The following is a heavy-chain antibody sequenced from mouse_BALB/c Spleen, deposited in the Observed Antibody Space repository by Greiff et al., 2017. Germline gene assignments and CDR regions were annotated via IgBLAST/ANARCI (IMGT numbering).Heavy chain of an antibody. D-gene: IGHD2-3*01. J-gene: IGHJ2*01. CDR3: NGYDYFDY. CDR1: GFNIKDYY. Sequence: EVKLVESGAELVRSGASVKLSCTASGFNIKDYYMHWVKQRPEQGLEWIGWIDPENGDTEYAPKFQGKATMTADTSSNTAYLQLSSLTSEDTAVYYCNGYDYFDYWGQGTTLTVSS. CDR2: IDPENGDT. V-gene: IGHV14-4*02.